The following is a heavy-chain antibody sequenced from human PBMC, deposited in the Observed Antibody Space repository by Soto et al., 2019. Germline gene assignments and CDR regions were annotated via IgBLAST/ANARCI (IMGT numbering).Heavy chain of an antibody. CDR3: ARHAPTMVPFYYYGMDV. J-gene: IGHJ6*02. Sequence: PGESLKISCKGSGYSFTSYWISWVRQMPGKGLEWMGRIDPSDSYTNYRPSFQGHVTISADKSISTAYLQWSSLKASDTAMYYCARHAPTMVPFYYYGMDVWGQGTTVTVSS. CDR2: IDPSDSYT. CDR1: GYSFTSYW. D-gene: IGHD3-10*01. V-gene: IGHV5-10-1*01.